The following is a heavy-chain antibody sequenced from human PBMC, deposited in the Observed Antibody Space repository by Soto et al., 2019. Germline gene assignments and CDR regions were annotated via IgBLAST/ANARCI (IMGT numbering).Heavy chain of an antibody. CDR2: ISPMFGAA. CDR1: GGTFNTYA. CDR3: AREVQVHTPAFVY. V-gene: IGHV1-69*19. Sequence: QVQLVQSGAEMKKPGSSVKVSCQSSGGTFNTYAMNGGRQAPGQGPEWMGDISPMFGAATYAPKFQGRVTITADESTGTSYMQLSSLTSEDTALYFCAREVQVHTPAFVYWGQGTLVTVSS. J-gene: IGHJ4*02. D-gene: IGHD3-10*01.